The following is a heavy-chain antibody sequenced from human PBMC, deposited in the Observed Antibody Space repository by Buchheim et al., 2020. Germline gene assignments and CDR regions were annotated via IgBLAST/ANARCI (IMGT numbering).Heavy chain of an antibody. J-gene: IGHJ4*02. CDR3: ARDSYGDYHFDY. CDR2: IWYDGSNK. CDR1: GFTFSSYG. Sequence: QVQLVESGGGVVQPGRPLRLSCAASGFTFSSYGLHWVRQAPGKGLEGVAVIWYDGSNKYYADSVKGRLTISRDNSKNTLYLQMNSLRAEDTAVYYCARDSYGDYHFDYWGQGTL. D-gene: IGHD4-17*01. V-gene: IGHV3-33*01.